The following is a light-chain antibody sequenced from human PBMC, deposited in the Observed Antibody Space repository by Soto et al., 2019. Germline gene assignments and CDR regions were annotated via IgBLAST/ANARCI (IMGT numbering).Light chain of an antibody. CDR2: WAS. CDR3: QQYYSTPHT. CDR1: QSVLYSSNNKNY. J-gene: IGKJ2*01. V-gene: IGKV4-1*01. Sequence: DIVMTQSPDSLAVSLGERATINCKSSQSVLYSSNNKNYLAWYQQKPRQPPKLLIYWASTRESGVPGRFSGSGSGTDFTLTISSLQAEDVALYFCQQYYSTPHTFGQGTKLEIK.